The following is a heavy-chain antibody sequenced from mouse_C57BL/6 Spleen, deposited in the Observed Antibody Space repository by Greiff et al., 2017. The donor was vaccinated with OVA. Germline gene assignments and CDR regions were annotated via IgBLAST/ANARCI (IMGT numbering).Heavy chain of an antibody. D-gene: IGHD1-1*01. CDR3: AREIEDYYGSSYVHWYFDV. J-gene: IGHJ1*03. CDR2: IHPNSGST. CDR1: GYTFTSYW. Sequence: QVQLQQPGAELVKPGASVKLSCKASGYTFTSYWMHWVKQRPGQGLEWIGMIHPNSGSTNYNEKFKSKATLTVDKSSSTAYMQLSSLTSEDSAVYYCAREIEDYYGSSYVHWYFDVWGTGTTVTVSS. V-gene: IGHV1-64*01.